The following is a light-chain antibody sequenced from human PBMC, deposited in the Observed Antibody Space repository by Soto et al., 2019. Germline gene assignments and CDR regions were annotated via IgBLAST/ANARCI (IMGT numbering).Light chain of an antibody. CDR1: QSVSSNS. J-gene: IGKJ4*01. Sequence: EIVLTQSPGTLSLSPGERATLSCRASQSVSSNSLAWYQQKPGQAPRLLISGASSRATGIPDRFSGSGSGTDFTLTISRLEPEDFAVYYCQQYGSTPLTFGGGTKVEIK. V-gene: IGKV3-20*01. CDR2: GAS. CDR3: QQYGSTPLT.